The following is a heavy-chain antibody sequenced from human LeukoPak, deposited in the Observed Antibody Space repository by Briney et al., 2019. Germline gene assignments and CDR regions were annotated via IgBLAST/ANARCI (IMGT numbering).Heavy chain of an antibody. V-gene: IGHV3-21*01. J-gene: IGHJ5*02. CDR3: ARDYYDSSGSSLFDA. CDR1: GFTFSRYS. Sequence: PGGSLRLSCAASGFTFSRYSMNWVRQAPGKGLEWVSSISSGSSFMYYADSVKGRFTISRDNAKNSLYLQMNSLSAKDTALYYFARDYYDSSGSSLFDAWSEGSLVTVSS. D-gene: IGHD3-22*01. CDR2: ISSGSSFM.